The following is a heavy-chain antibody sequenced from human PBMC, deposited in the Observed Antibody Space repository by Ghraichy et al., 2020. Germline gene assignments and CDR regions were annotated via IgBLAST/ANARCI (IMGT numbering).Heavy chain of an antibody. CDR3: ARGQQLVSSYFDY. Sequence: SVKVSCKASGGTFSSYTITWVRLAPGQGLEWMGGIIPIIATAIYAQKFQGRVTITADESMGTAYMELSSLRSEDTAVYYCARGQQLVSSYFDYWGQGTLVTVSS. CDR1: GGTFSSYT. CDR2: IIPIIATA. D-gene: IGHD6-6*01. V-gene: IGHV1-69*13. J-gene: IGHJ4*02.